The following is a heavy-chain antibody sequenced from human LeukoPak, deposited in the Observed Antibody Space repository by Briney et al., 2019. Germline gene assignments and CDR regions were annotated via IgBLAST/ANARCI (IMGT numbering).Heavy chain of an antibody. J-gene: IGHJ5*02. Sequence: GGSLRLSCEASGFTFSHFGMHWVRQAPGKGLEWVAVIWSDATNEYYADSVKGRFTISRDNFKNTVSLQMNSLRAEDTAVYYCAKYAQRGFDYSNSLEPWGQGSLVTVSS. CDR2: IWSDATNE. V-gene: IGHV3-33*06. CDR3: AKYAQRGFDYSNSLEP. CDR1: GFTFSHFG. D-gene: IGHD4-11*01.